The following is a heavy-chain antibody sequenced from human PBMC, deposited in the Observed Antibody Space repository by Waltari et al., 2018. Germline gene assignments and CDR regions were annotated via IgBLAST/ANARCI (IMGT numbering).Heavy chain of an antibody. J-gene: IGHJ4*02. CDR1: GFTFSSYA. V-gene: IGHV3-23*01. CDR2: ISGSGGST. CDR3: AKGTLAAAGTIVPQYYFDY. Sequence: EVQLLESGGGLVQPGGSLRLSCAASGFTFSSYAMSWVRQAPGKGLEWVSAISGSGGSTYYADSVKGRFTISRDNSKNTLYLQMNSLRAEDTAVYYCAKGTLAAAGTIVPQYYFDYWGQGILVTVSS. D-gene: IGHD6-13*01.